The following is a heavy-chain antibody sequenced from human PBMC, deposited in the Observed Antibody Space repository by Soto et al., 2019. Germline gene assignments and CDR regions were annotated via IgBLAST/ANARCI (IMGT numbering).Heavy chain of an antibody. CDR3: AKANDFWSGYQDV. CDR2: ISGTGVNT. J-gene: IGHJ6*04. Sequence: GGSLRLSCAASGFTFSSYAMSWVRQAPGKGLEWVSTISGTGVNTYYADSVKGQFTISRDNPKNTLYLQMNSLGADDTAVYYCAKANDFWSGYQDVWGKGTTVTVSS. D-gene: IGHD3-3*01. V-gene: IGHV3-23*01. CDR1: GFTFSSYA.